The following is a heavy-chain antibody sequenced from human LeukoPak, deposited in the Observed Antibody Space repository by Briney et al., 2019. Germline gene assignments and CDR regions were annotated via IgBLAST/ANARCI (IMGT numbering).Heavy chain of an antibody. CDR3: ARRTSTSCYFGCEIDDY. CDR1: GYTLTSYD. V-gene: IGHV1-8*01. D-gene: IGHD2-2*01. Sequence: ASVKVSCKASGYTLTSYDINWVRQATGQGLEWMGWMNPNSGNTGYAQKFQGRVTMTRNTSISTAYMELSSLRSEDTAVYYCARRTSTSCYFGCEIDDYWGQGTLVTVSS. J-gene: IGHJ4*02. CDR2: MNPNSGNT.